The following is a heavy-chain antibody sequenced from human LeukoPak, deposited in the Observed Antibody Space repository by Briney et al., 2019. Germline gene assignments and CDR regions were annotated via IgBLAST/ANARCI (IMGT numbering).Heavy chain of an antibody. CDR1: GFTFSSYA. D-gene: IGHD6-6*01. CDR2: ISYDGSNK. CDR3: ARGSSSSHYYYGMDV. V-gene: IGHV3-30-3*01. Sequence: QPGRSLRLSCAASGFTFSSYAMHWVRQAPGKGLEWVAVISYDGSNKYYADSVKGRFTISRDNSKNTLYLQVNSLRAEDTAVYYCARGSSSSHYYYGMDVWGQGTTVTVSS. J-gene: IGHJ6*02.